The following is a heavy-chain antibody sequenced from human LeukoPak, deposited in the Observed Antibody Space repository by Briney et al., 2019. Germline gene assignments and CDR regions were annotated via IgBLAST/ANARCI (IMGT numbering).Heavy chain of an antibody. CDR3: ARDTSGSYYSYFDH. V-gene: IGHV3-30-3*01. Sequence: GGSLRLSCAASGFTFSSYAMHWVRQAPGKGLEWVAVISYDGSNKYYADSVKGRFTISRDNSKNTLYLQMNSLRAEDAAVYYCARDTSGSYYSYFDHWGQGTLVTVSS. CDR1: GFTFSSYA. CDR2: ISYDGSNK. D-gene: IGHD1-26*01. J-gene: IGHJ4*02.